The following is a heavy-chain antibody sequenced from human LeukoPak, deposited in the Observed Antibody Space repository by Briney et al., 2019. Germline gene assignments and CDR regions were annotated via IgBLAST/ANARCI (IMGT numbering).Heavy chain of an antibody. Sequence: GGSLRLSCAASGFTFSSYAMSWVRQAPGKGLEWVSAISGSGGSTYYADSVKGRFTISRDNSKNTLYLQMNSLRAEDTAVHYCAKSTAMVTSFDYWGQGTLVTVSS. D-gene: IGHD5-18*01. CDR1: GFTFSSYA. CDR3: AKSTAMVTSFDY. J-gene: IGHJ4*02. V-gene: IGHV3-23*01. CDR2: ISGSGGST.